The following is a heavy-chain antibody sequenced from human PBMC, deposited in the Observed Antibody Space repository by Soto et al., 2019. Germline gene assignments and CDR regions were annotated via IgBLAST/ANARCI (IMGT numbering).Heavy chain of an antibody. Sequence: ASVKVSCKASGYTFNTYGITWVRQAPGQGLEWMGWINPYNGNTKFAQKLQDRVTMTTATSTSTAYMELASLRSDDTAVYYCARGCIAVTTHLSYWGQGTLVTVSS. CDR1: GYTFNTYG. CDR3: ARGCIAVTTHLSY. V-gene: IGHV1-18*01. CDR2: INPYNGNT. D-gene: IGHD4-17*01. J-gene: IGHJ4*02.